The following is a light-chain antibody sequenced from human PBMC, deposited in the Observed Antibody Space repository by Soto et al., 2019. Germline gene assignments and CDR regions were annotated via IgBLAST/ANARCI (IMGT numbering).Light chain of an antibody. CDR3: CSYAGSNSFL. V-gene: IGLV2-14*01. CDR1: SSDVGGYNY. Sequence: QSALTQPASVSGSPGQSITISCTGTSSDVGGYNYVSWYQQHPGRAPKLMIFEVTNRPSGVSDRFSGSKSGNTASLTISGLQTEDAADYYCCSYAGSNSFLFGGGTKVTVL. CDR2: EVT. J-gene: IGLJ2*01.